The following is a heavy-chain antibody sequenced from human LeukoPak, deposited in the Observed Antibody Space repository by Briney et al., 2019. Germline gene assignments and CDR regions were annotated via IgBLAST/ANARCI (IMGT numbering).Heavy chain of an antibody. CDR3: ARHISFATSGCFDY. V-gene: IGHV3-7*05. Sequence: GGSLRLSCTASGFTFSNYWMTWVRQAPGKGLEWVATTNQDGSEKHYVDSVNGRLTISRDNAKNSLYLQMSSLRADDTAVYYCARHISFATSGCFDYWGQGTLVTVSS. CDR1: GFTFSNYW. CDR2: TNQDGSEK. D-gene: IGHD1-1*01. J-gene: IGHJ4*02.